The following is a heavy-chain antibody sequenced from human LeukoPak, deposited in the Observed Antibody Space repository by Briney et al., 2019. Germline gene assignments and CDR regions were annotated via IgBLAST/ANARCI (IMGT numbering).Heavy chain of an antibody. CDR2: IIPIFGTA. V-gene: IGHV1-69*13. CDR1: GGTFSSYA. J-gene: IGHJ4*02. Sequence: ASVKVSCKASGGTFSSYASSWVRQAPGQGLEWMGGIIPIFGTANYAQKFQGRVTITADESTSTAYMELSSLRSEDTAVYYCARETRHRYYFDYWGQGTLVTVSS. CDR3: ARETRHRYYFDY.